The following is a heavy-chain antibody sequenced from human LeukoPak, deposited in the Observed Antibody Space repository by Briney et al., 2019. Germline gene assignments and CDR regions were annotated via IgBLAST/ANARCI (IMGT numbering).Heavy chain of an antibody. Sequence: GGSLRLSCAASGFTFSNYWMHWVRQAPGKGLVWVSRINSDGSSRNYADSVKGRFTISRDNAKNTLYLQMNSLRAEDTAVYCCASASSHRIAAGGDYWGQGTLVTVSS. CDR3: ASASSHRIAAGGDY. CDR1: GFTFSNYW. V-gene: IGHV3-74*01. CDR2: INSDGSSR. J-gene: IGHJ4*02. D-gene: IGHD6-13*01.